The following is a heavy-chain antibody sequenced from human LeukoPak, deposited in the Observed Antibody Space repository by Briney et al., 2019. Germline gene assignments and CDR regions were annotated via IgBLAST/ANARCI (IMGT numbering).Heavy chain of an antibody. CDR1: GGTFSSYA. V-gene: IGHV1-69*05. J-gene: IGHJ4*01. Sequence: GASVKVSCKASGGTFSSYAISWVRQAPGQGLEWMGRIIPIFGTANYAQKFQGRVTITTDESTSTAYMELSSLRSEDTAVYYCARSSYYDSSGYYSDYWGQEPWSPSPQ. D-gene: IGHD3-22*01. CDR3: ARSSYYDSSGYYSDY. CDR2: IIPIFGTA.